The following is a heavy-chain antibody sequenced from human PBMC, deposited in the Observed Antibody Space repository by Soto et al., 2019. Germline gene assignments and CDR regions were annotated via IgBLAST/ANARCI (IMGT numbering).Heavy chain of an antibody. CDR1: AFTFSSYA. CDR3: AKDRTSGATPGDALDI. Sequence: PGGSLRLSCAASAFTFSSYAMSWVRQAPGKGLEWVSSISSSGSNTYYAGSVKGRFTISRDNSKNTLHVQMNSLRAEDTAVYYCAKDRTSGATPGDALDIWGQGTKVTVSS. D-gene: IGHD3-3*01. V-gene: IGHV3-23*01. CDR2: ISSSGSNT. J-gene: IGHJ3*02.